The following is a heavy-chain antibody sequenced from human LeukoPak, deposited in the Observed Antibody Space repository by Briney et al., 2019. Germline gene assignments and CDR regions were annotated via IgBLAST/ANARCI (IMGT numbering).Heavy chain of an antibody. CDR2: ISPSGSDI. CDR3: VRDRWSSSWSSGFDY. J-gene: IGHJ4*02. V-gene: IGHV3-21*05. CDR1: GFTFSSYW. Sequence: GGSLRLSCAASGFTFSSYWMSWVRQPPGKGLEWISYISPSGSDIYYADSLKGRFTISRDNANNSLFLQMNSLRAEDTAVYYCVRDRWSSSWSSGFDYWGQGTLVTVSS. D-gene: IGHD6-13*01.